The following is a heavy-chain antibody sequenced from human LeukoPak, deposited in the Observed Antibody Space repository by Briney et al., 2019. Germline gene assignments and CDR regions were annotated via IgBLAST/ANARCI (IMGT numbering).Heavy chain of an antibody. CDR3: AKDLISATGTGLYNSYYGMDV. CDR2: VSASGGTT. D-gene: IGHD6-13*01. J-gene: IGHJ6*02. CDR1: GFTFSNSA. V-gene: IGHV3-23*01. Sequence: GGSLRLSCAASGFTFSNSAMSWVGQAPGKGLEWVSAVSASGGTTYYADSLKGRFTISRDNSRNTLYLQMNTLRAEVTAVYYCAKDLISATGTGLYNSYYGMDVWGQGTTVTVSS.